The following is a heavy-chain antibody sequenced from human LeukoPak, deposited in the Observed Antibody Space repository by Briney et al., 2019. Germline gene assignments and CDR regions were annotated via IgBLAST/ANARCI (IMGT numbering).Heavy chain of an antibody. J-gene: IGHJ4*02. CDR3: ARASSAYPRY. D-gene: IGHD3-16*01. Sequence: SETLSLTCAVYGGSFSGYYWSWIRQPPGKGLEWIGYIYYSGSTNYNPSLKSRVTISVDTSKNQFSLKLSSVTAADTAVYYCARASSAYPRYWGQGTLVTVSS. CDR2: IYYSGST. V-gene: IGHV4-59*01. CDR1: GGSFSGYY.